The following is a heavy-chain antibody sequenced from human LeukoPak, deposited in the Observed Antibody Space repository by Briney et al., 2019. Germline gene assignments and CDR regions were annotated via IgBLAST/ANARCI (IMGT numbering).Heavy chain of an antibody. CDR2: ISSSSSYI. V-gene: IGHV3-21*04. CDR1: GFTFSSYS. J-gene: IGHJ4*02. D-gene: IGHD4/OR15-4a*01. CDR3: ARRAGAYSHPYDY. Sequence: GGSLRLSCAASGFTFSSYSMNWVRQAPAKGLEWVSSISSSSSYIYYADSVKGRFTISRDNAKNSLYLQMNSLRAEDTAVYYCARRAGAYSHPYDYWGQGTLVTVSS.